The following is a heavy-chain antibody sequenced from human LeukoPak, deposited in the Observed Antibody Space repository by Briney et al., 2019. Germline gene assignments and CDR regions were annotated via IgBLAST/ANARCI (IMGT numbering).Heavy chain of an antibody. V-gene: IGHV3-30*02. CDR3: ARSYGDYPPFDH. D-gene: IGHD4-17*01. J-gene: IGHJ4*02. CDR2: IRYDGSNK. Sequence: GGSLRLSCAASGFTFSSYGMHWVRQAPGKGLEWVAFIRYDGSNKYYPDSVKGRFTISRDNSKNTLYLQMNSLRAEDTAVYYCARSYGDYPPFDHWGQGTLVTVSS. CDR1: GFTFSSYG.